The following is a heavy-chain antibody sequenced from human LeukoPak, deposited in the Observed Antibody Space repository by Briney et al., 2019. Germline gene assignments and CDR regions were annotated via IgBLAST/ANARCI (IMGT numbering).Heavy chain of an antibody. CDR2: ISSSSSYI. Sequence: GGSLRLSCAASGFTFSSYAMSWVRQAPGEGLEWVSSISSSSSYIYYADSVKGRFTISRDNAKNSLYLQMNSLRAEDTAVYYCARDAPNDFWSGYYPDYFDYWGQGTLVTVSS. V-gene: IGHV3-21*01. D-gene: IGHD3-3*01. CDR1: GFTFSSYA. CDR3: ARDAPNDFWSGYYPDYFDY. J-gene: IGHJ4*02.